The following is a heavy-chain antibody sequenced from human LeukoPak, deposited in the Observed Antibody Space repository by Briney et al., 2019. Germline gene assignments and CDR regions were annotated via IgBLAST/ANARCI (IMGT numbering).Heavy chain of an antibody. CDR1: GFTFDDYA. CDR2: ISWNSGSI. D-gene: IGHD1-26*01. J-gene: IGHJ4*02. Sequence: GGSLRLSCAASGFTFDDYAMYWVRQAPGKGLEWVSRISWNSGSIGYADSVKGRFTISRDNAKNSLYLQMNSLRAEDTALYYCAKATGSYWYSSVDYWGQGTLVTVSS. V-gene: IGHV3-9*01. CDR3: AKATGSYWYSSVDY.